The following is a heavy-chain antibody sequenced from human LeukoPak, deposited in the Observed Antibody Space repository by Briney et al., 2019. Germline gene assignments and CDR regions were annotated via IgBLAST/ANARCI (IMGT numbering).Heavy chain of an antibody. V-gene: IGHV4-59*01. Sequence: SETLSLTCTVSGGSISTYSWNWIRQSPGQGLQWIGYIKNNGGNYNNPSLKSRVTISLDTSKNQSSLKLTSVTAADTAVYYCARDAGGTWFDPWGQGILVTVSS. CDR2: IKNNGGN. J-gene: IGHJ5*02. CDR1: GGSISTYS. CDR3: ARDAGGTWFDP.